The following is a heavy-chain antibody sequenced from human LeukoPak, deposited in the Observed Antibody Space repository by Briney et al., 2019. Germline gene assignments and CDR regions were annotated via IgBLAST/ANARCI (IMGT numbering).Heavy chain of an antibody. V-gene: IGHV1-46*01. D-gene: IGHD3-22*01. CDR2: INPSGGST. CDR1: GYTFTSYY. Sequence: ASVKVSCKASGYTFTSYYMHWVRQAPGQGLEWMGLINPSGGSTSYAQKFQGRVTMTRDTSTSTVYMELSSLRSEDTAVYYCARYYYDSSGYLAFDIWGQGTMVTVSS. J-gene: IGHJ3*02. CDR3: ARYYYDSSGYLAFDI.